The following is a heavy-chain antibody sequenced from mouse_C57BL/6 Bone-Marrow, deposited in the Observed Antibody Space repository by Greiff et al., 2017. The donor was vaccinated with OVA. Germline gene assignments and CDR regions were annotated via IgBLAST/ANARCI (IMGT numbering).Heavy chain of an antibody. CDR2: IRNKANGYTT. Sequence: DVMLVESGGGLVQPGGSLSLSCAASGFTFTDYYMSWVRQPPGKALAWLGFIRNKANGYTTEYSASVKGRFTISRDNSQSILYLQMNALRAEDSATYYCASSTLYYFDYWGQGTTLTVSS. CDR3: ASSTLYYFDY. CDR1: GFTFTDYY. D-gene: IGHD5-1*01. V-gene: IGHV7-3*01. J-gene: IGHJ2*01.